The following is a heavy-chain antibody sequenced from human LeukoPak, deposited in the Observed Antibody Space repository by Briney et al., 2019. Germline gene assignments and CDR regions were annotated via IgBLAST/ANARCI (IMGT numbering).Heavy chain of an antibody. CDR1: GFTFDEYG. D-gene: IGHD3-22*01. V-gene: IGHV3-20*03. Sequence: GGSLRLSYAASGFTFDEYGMSWVRQTPGKGLEWVSGIDWNGGSTGYADSVKGRFTISRNNAKNSLYLQMNSLRAEDTALYYCARRAMIVVATPAVDYWGQGTLVTVSS. CDR2: IDWNGGST. CDR3: ARRAMIVVATPAVDY. J-gene: IGHJ4*02.